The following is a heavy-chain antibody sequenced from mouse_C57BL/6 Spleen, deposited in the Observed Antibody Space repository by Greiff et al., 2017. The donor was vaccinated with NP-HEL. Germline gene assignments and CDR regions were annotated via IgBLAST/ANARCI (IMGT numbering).Heavy chain of an antibody. CDR2: INPNNGGT. CDR3: ARWAQATPWFGY. J-gene: IGHJ3*01. Sequence: VQLQQSGPELVKPGASVKISCKASGYTFTDYYMNWVTQSHGKSLEWIGDINPNNGGTSYNQKFKGKATLTVDKSASTAAMEHRSVTSEDSAVYYCARWAQATPWFGYWGQGTLVTVSA. V-gene: IGHV1-26*01. CDR1: GYTFTDYY. D-gene: IGHD3-2*02.